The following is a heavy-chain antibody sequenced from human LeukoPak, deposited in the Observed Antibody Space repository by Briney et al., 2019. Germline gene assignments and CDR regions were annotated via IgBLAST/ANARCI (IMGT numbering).Heavy chain of an antibody. Sequence: SETLSLTCAVSGGSISSGGYSWSWIRQPPGKGLEWIGYIYYSGSTYYNPSLKSRVTISVDTSKNQFSLKLSSVTAADTAVYYCARERARLPYMDVWGKGTTVTVSS. CDR1: GGSISSGGYS. D-gene: IGHD1-26*01. J-gene: IGHJ6*03. V-gene: IGHV4-30-4*07. CDR2: IYYSGST. CDR3: ARERARLPYMDV.